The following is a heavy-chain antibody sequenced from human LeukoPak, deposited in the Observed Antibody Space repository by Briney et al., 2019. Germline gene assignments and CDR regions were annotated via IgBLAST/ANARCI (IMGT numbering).Heavy chain of an antibody. J-gene: IGHJ4*02. D-gene: IGHD6-19*01. CDR2: IHYSGST. V-gene: IGHV4-39*07. CDR1: GGSISSGSYY. Sequence: SETLSLTCTVSGGSISSGSYYWGWIRQPPGKGLEWIGNIHYSGSTYYNPSLKSRVTISVDMSKNQFSLKLSSVTAADTAVYYCAKEGGAVAGIPADYWGQGTLVTVSS. CDR3: AKEGGAVAGIPADY.